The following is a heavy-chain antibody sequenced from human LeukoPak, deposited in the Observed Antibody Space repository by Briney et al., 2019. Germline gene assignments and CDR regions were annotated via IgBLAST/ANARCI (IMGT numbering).Heavy chain of an antibody. J-gene: IGHJ6*02. V-gene: IGHV3-7*01. Sequence: GGSLRLSCAASGFTFSTYWMTWVRRAPGKGLEWVANIKQDGSEKFYVDSVKGRFTVSRDNAKNSLYLQMNSLRAEDTAVYYCVRVNGMDVWGQGTTVTVSS. CDR1: GFTFSTYW. CDR3: VRVNGMDV. CDR2: IKQDGSEK.